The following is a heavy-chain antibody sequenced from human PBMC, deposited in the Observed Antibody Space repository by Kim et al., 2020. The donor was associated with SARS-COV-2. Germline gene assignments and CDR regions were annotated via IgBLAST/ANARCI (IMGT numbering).Heavy chain of an antibody. CDR2: ISYDGSNT. CDR1: GLSFDSSG. CDR3: AKDSSLLMVRFGDDSKGLDV. D-gene: IGHD3-16*01. V-gene: IGHV3-30*18. J-gene: IGHJ6*02. Sequence: GGSLRLSCAASGLSFDSSGMNWVRQAPGKGLEWVAVISYDGSNTYYADSLKGRFTISRDNSKNTLYLQMNSLRVEDTAVYYCAKDSSLLMVRFGDDSKGLDVWGQGTTVTVSS.